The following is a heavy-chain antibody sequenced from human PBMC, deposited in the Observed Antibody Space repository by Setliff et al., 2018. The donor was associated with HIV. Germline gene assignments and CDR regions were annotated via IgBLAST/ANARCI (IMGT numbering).Heavy chain of an antibody. D-gene: IGHD6-6*01. V-gene: IGHV4-61*02. Sequence: SETRSLTCTVSGGSISSGSYYWSWIRQPAGKGLEWIGRIYTSGSTNYNPSLKSRVTISVDTSKNQFSLKLSSVTAADTAVYYCARAVQLGYFDYWGQGTLVTVSS. CDR2: IYTSGST. CDR1: GGSISSGSYY. CDR3: ARAVQLGYFDY. J-gene: IGHJ4*02.